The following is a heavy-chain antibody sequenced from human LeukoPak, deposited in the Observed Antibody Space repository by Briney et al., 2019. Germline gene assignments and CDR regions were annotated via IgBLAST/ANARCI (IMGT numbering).Heavy chain of an antibody. Sequence: SQTLSLACTVSGGSISSGDYYWSWIRQPPGKGPEWIGYIYYSGSTYYNPSLKSRVTISVDTSKNQFSLKLSSVTAADTAVYYCARDPVTMVRGVTNDPDYWGQGTLVTVSS. J-gene: IGHJ4*02. CDR1: GGSISSGDYY. CDR2: IYYSGST. CDR3: ARDPVTMVRGVTNDPDY. D-gene: IGHD3-10*01. V-gene: IGHV4-30-4*01.